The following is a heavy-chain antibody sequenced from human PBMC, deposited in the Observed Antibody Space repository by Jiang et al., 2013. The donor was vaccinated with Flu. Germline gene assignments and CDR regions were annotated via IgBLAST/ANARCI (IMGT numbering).Heavy chain of an antibody. V-gene: IGHV3-49*03. CDR3: TRGEVFYYDFWSGYPPAYYFDY. D-gene: IGHD3-3*01. J-gene: IGHJ4*02. CDR1: GFTFGDYA. Sequence: VQLVESGGGLVQPGRSLRLSCTASGFTFGDYAMSWFRQAPGKGLEWVGFIRSKAYGGTTEYAASVKGRFTISRDDSKSIAYLQMNSLKTEDTAVYYCTRGEVFYYDFWSGYPPAYYFDYWGQGTLVTVSS. CDR2: IRSKAYGGTT.